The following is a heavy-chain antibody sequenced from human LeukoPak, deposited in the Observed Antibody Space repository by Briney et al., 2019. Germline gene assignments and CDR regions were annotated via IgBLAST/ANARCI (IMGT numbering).Heavy chain of an antibody. V-gene: IGHV3-30-3*01. J-gene: IGHJ5*02. CDR1: GFTFSSYA. CDR3: ARDTLRSVTWFDP. D-gene: IGHD4-17*01. CDR2: ISYDGSNK. Sequence: GRSLRLSCAASGFTFSSYAMHWVRQAPGKGLEWVAVISYDGSNKYYADSVKGRFTISRDNSKNTLYLQMNSLRAEDTAVYHCARDTLRSVTWFDPWGQGTLVTVSS.